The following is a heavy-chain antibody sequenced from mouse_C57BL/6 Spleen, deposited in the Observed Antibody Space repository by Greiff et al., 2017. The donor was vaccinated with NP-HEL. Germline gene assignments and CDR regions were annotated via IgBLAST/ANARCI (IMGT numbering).Heavy chain of an antibody. J-gene: IGHJ4*01. CDR2: IYPGSGST. CDR1: GYTFTSYW. Sequence: QVQLQQPGAELVKPGASVKMSCKASGYTFTSYWITWVKQRPGQGLEWIGDIYPGSGSTNYNEKFKSKATLTVDTSSSTAYMQLSSLTSEDSAVYYCARSAFITTVVAPYYAMDDWGQGTSVTVSS. V-gene: IGHV1-55*01. CDR3: ARSAFITTVVAPYYAMDD. D-gene: IGHD1-1*01.